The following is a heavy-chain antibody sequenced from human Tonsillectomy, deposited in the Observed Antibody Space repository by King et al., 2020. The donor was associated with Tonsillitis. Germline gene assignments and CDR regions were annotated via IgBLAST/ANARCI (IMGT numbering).Heavy chain of an antibody. CDR1: GGSFSDYF. V-gene: IGHV4-34*01. J-gene: IGHJ6*03. Sequence: VQLQQWGAGLLKPSETLSLTCAVNGGSFSDYFWSWIRQTPGKGLQWIGEVNHRGTTNYNPSLKSRVTISVDTSKNQFSLKMSSLTAADTAVYYCARESPREVSYYFYFMDVWGKGTTVTVCS. CDR2: VNHRGTT. CDR3: ARESPREVSYYFYFMDV.